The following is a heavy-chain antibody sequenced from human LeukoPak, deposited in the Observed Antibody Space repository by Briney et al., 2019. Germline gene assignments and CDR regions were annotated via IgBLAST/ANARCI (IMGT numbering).Heavy chain of an antibody. D-gene: IGHD3-22*01. J-gene: IGHJ4*02. CDR1: GYSISSGYY. CDR3: ARRDDSSGYHKIFDY. V-gene: IGHV4-38-2*02. Sequence: PSETLSLTCTVSGYSISSGYYWGWIRQPPGKGLGWIGSIYHSGSTYYNPSLKSRVTISVDTSKNQFSLKLSSLTAADTAVYYCARRDDSSGYHKIFDYWGPGTLVTVSS. CDR2: IYHSGST.